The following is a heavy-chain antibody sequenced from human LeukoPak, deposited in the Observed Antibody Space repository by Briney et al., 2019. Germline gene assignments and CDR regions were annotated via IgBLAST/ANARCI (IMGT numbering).Heavy chain of an antibody. J-gene: IGHJ4*02. CDR3: AKDLGSPPRWYSPDY. D-gene: IGHD2-21*02. Sequence: GGSLRLSCAASGFTFSSYAMGWVRQAPGKGLEWVSAISGSGGSTYYADSVKGRFTISRDNSKNTLYLQMNSLRAEDTAVYYCAKDLGSPPRWYSPDYWGQGTLVTVSS. CDR2: ISGSGGST. V-gene: IGHV3-23*01. CDR1: GFTFSSYA.